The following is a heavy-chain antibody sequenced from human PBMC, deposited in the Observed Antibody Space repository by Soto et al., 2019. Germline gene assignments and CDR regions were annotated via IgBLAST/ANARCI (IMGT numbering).Heavy chain of an antibody. CDR1: GGSISSGGYY. CDR3: ATLPFIQPLGWYFDL. CDR2: IYYSGST. Sequence: SETLSLTCTVSGGSISSGGYYWSWIRQHPGKGLEWIGYIYYSGSTYYNPSLKSRVTISVDTSKNQFSLKLSSVTAADTAVYYCATLPFIQPLGWYFDLWGRGTLVTVSS. D-gene: IGHD5-18*01. J-gene: IGHJ2*01. V-gene: IGHV4-31*03.